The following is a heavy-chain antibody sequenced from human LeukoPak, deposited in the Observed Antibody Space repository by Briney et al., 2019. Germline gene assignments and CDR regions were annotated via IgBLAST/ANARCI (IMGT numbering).Heavy chain of an antibody. CDR3: ASLLSRDDAFDI. J-gene: IGHJ3*02. CDR1: GGSISSYY. CDR2: IYYSGST. D-gene: IGHD3-3*02. Sequence: SETLSLTCTVSGGSISSYYWSWIRQPPGKGLEWIGYIYYSGSTNYNPSLKSRVTISVDTSKNQFSLKLSSVTAADTAVYYCASLLSRDDAFDIWGQGTMVTVSS. V-gene: IGHV4-59*01.